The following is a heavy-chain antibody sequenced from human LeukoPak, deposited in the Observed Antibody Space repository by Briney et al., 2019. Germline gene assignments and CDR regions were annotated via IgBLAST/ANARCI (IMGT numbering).Heavy chain of an antibody. V-gene: IGHV1-2*02. D-gene: IGHD3-22*01. Sequence: ASVTVSCKASGYTFTGYYMHWVRQAPGQGLEWMGWINPNSGGTNYAQKFQGRVTMTRDTSISTAYMELSRLRSDDTAVYYCARAPYYYDSSGYYWGQGTLVTVSS. CDR1: GYTFTGYY. CDR3: ARAPYYYDSSGYY. CDR2: INPNSGGT. J-gene: IGHJ4*02.